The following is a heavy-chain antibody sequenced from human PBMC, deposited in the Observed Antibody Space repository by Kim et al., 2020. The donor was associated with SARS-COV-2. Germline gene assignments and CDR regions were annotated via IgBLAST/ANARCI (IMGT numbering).Heavy chain of an antibody. CDR2: IYYSGST. D-gene: IGHD2-21*01. CDR3: AREGARIATENAGFDY. J-gene: IGHJ4*02. Sequence: SETLSLTCTVSGGSISSGGYYWSWIRQHPGKGLEWIGYIYYSGSTYYNPSLKSRVTISVDTSKNQVSLKLSSVTAADTAVYYCAREGARIATENAGFDYWGQGALVTVSS. V-gene: IGHV4-31*03. CDR1: GGSISSGGYY.